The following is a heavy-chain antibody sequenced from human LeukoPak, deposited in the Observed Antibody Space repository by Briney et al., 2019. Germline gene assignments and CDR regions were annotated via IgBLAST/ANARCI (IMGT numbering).Heavy chain of an antibody. CDR3: AKPHATLGALDAFDI. CDR2: ISVGGGAT. J-gene: IGHJ3*02. CDR1: GFTFNNYG. V-gene: IGHV3-23*01. Sequence: GRSLRLSCEASGFTFNNYGMHWVRQAPGKGLEWVSSISVGGGATYYADSVKGRFTISRDNSKNTLYLQMNSLRAEDTAVYYCAKPHATLGALDAFDIWSRGTMVTVSS. D-gene: IGHD3-16*01.